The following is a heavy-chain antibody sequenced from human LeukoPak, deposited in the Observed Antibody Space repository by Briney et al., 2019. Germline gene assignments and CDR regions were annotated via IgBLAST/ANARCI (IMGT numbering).Heavy chain of an antibody. CDR2: ISAYNGNT. V-gene: IGHV1-18*01. D-gene: IGHD4-17*01. Sequence: GASVKVSCKASGYTFTSYGISWVRQAPGQGLERMGWISAYNGNTNYAQKLQGRVTMTTDTSTSTAYMELSSLRSEDTAVYYCAMGVTTDAFDIWGQGTMVTVSS. J-gene: IGHJ3*02. CDR1: GYTFTSYG. CDR3: AMGVTTDAFDI.